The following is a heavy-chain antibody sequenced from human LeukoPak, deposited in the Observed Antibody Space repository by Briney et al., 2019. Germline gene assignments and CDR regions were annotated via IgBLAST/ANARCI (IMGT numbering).Heavy chain of an antibody. CDR3: ARVTWEGYSYGYYVY. Sequence: ASVKVSCKASGYTFTSYYMHWVRQAPGQGLEWMEIINPSGGSTSYAQKFQGRVTMTRDTSTSTVYMELSSLRSEDTAVYYCARVTWEGYSYGYYVYWGQGTLVTVSS. D-gene: IGHD5-18*01. CDR1: GYTFTSYY. V-gene: IGHV1-46*01. CDR2: INPSGGST. J-gene: IGHJ4*02.